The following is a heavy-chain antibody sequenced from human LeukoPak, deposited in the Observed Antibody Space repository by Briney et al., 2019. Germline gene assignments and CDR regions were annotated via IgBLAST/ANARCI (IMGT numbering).Heavy chain of an antibody. V-gene: IGHV1-3*03. D-gene: IGHD3-22*01. J-gene: IGHJ4*02. CDR1: GYTFTSYY. CDR3: ARGTDYYDSSGPPDY. CDR2: INAGNGNT. Sequence: GASVKVSCKASGYTFTSYYMHWVRQAPGQRLEWMGWINAGNGNTKYSQEFQGRVTITRDTSASTAYMELSSLRSEDMAVYYCARGTDYYDSSGPPDYWGQGTLVTVSS.